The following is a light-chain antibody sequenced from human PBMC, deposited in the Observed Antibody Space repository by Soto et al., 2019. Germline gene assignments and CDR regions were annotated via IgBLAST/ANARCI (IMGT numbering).Light chain of an antibody. CDR1: QSIGDS. CDR2: RAS. Sequence: DVHMTQSPSTVSASVGDTVTITCRARQSIGDSLAWYQKKPGEGPKVLIHRASTLQSGVPSRLSGSGAGTEFTLTISSLQPDDFGTYYCQHYHTYALTFGQGTKVEIK. V-gene: IGKV1-5*03. CDR3: QHYHTYALT. J-gene: IGKJ1*01.